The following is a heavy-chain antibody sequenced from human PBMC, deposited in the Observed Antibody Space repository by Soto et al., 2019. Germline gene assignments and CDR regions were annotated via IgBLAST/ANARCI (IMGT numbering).Heavy chain of an antibody. V-gene: IGHV1-69*01. CDR2: IIPIFGTT. J-gene: IGHJ5*02. D-gene: IGHD3-3*01. Sequence: QVQLVQSGAEVKKPGSSVKVSCKASGGTFSSYAISWVRQAPGQGLEWMGGIIPIFGTTNYAQKFQGRVTITADESTSTAYMELSSLRSEDTAVYYCARYITIFGVANNWFDPWGQGTLVTVSS. CDR1: GGTFSSYA. CDR3: ARYITIFGVANNWFDP.